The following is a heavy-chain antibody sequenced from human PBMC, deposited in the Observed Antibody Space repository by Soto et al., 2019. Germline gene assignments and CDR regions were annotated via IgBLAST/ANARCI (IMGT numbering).Heavy chain of an antibody. CDR3: ARGHTTFDF. D-gene: IGHD1-1*01. V-gene: IGHV4-39*01. J-gene: IGHJ4*02. Sequence: SETLSLTCTVSSDSISSSSYFWGWVRQPPGKGLEWIASFSYGGSTYYNPSLKSRVTISVDTSKNQFSLKLTSVTASDTAVYYCARGHTTFDFWGQGTLVTVSS. CDR2: FSYGGST. CDR1: SDSISSSSYF.